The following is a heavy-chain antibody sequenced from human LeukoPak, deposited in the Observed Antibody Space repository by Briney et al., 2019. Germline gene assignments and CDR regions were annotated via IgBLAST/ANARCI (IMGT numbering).Heavy chain of an antibody. V-gene: IGHV4-61*02. CDR3: ARDGWELLGGIDY. CDR1: GGSISSGSYY. CDR2: IYTSGSA. D-gene: IGHD1-26*01. J-gene: IGHJ4*02. Sequence: SETLSLTCTVSGGSISSGSYYWSWIRQPAGKGLEWIGRIYTSGSANYNPSLKSRVTISVDTSKNQFSLKLSSVTAADTAVYYCARDGWELLGGIDYWGQGTLVTVSS.